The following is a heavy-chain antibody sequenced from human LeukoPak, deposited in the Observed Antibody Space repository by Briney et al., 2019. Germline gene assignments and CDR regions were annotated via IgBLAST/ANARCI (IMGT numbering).Heavy chain of an antibody. CDR1: GFTFSSYA. Sequence: GGSLRLSCAASGFTFSSYAMSWVRQAPGKGLEWVSAISGSGGSTYYADSVKGRFTISRDNSKNTLYLQMNSLRAEDTAVYYCAKDSRRYCSGGSCSGLDYWGQGTLATVSS. CDR3: AKDSRRYCSGGSCSGLDY. V-gene: IGHV3-23*01. J-gene: IGHJ4*02. D-gene: IGHD2-15*01. CDR2: ISGSGGST.